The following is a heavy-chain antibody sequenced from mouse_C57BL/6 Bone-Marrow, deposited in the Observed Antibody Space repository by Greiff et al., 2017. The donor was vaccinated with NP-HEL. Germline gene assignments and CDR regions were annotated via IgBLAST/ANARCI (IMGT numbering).Heavy chain of an antibody. CDR2: IYPGDGDT. CDR3: ATASYYYGSSPHYAMDY. J-gene: IGHJ4*01. Sequence: VQRVESGPELVKPGASVKISCKASGYAFSSSWMNWVKQRPGKGLEWIGRIYPGDGDTNYNGKLKGKATLTADKSSRPAYLQLSHLTSEDSAVYFCATASYYYGSSPHYAMDYWGQGTSVTVSS. V-gene: IGHV1-82*01. D-gene: IGHD1-1*01. CDR1: GYAFSSSW.